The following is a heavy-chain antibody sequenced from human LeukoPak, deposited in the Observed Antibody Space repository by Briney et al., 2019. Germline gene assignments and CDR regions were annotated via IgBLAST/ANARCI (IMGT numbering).Heavy chain of an antibody. CDR3: ARDITAAGTVDD. Sequence: SETLSLTCIVSGGSISSYYWSWIRQPPGKGLEWIGYISYSGSTNYNPSLKSRVTISVDTSKNQFSLKLNSVTAADTAVYYCARDITAAGTVDDWGPGTLVTVSS. V-gene: IGHV4-59*01. D-gene: IGHD6-13*01. CDR1: GGSISSYY. J-gene: IGHJ4*02. CDR2: ISYSGST.